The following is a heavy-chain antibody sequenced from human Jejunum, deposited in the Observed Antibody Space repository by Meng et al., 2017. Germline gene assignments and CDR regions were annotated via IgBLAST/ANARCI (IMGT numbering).Heavy chain of an antibody. D-gene: IGHD3-10*02. V-gene: IGHV4-4*02. CDR2: VYHSGST. CDR1: WGSIESNNW. CDR3: ARADYVRYFDL. Sequence: QVRRQESRPRLVEPSETLSPTGAVSWGSIESNNWWTWIRPPPGQGLEWIWEVYHSGSTHYNPSHQSRVTISIDNSKNRFSLSLNSVTAADTAIYYCARADYVRYFDLWGRGTLVTVSS. J-gene: IGHJ2*01.